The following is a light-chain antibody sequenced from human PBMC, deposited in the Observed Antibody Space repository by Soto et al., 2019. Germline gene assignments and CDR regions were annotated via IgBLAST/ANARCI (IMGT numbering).Light chain of an antibody. J-gene: IGKJ1*01. CDR1: QSISTA. CDR2: GTS. V-gene: IGKV1-39*01. CDR3: QQSHSSSWT. Sequence: DIQLPQSPSSLSASVGDRVTITCRASQSISTALNWYQQKPGKAPNLLIYGTSDLQSGVPSRFSGSGSGTEFTLTISSLQRDDFATYYCQQSHSSSWTFGQGTKVEIK.